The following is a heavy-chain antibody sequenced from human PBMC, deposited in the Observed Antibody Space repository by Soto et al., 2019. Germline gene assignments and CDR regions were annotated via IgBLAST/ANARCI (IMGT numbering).Heavy chain of an antibody. CDR3: AKDLLEWLSRTRYYYYMDV. Sequence: GGSLRLSCAASGFTFSSYAMSWVRQAPGKGLEWVSAISGSGGSTYYADSVKGRFTISRDNSKNTLYLQMNSLRAEDTAVYYCAKDLLEWLSRTRYYYYMDVWGKGTTVTVSS. CDR1: GFTFSSYA. CDR2: ISGSGGST. D-gene: IGHD3-3*01. V-gene: IGHV3-23*01. J-gene: IGHJ6*03.